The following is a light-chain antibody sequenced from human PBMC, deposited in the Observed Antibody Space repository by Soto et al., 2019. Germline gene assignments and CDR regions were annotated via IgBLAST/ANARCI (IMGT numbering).Light chain of an antibody. CDR2: SNN. CDR3: AAFDDSLSAYI. J-gene: IGLJ1*01. Sequence: QSVLTQPPSASGSPGQRVTISCSGSTSNIGSNTVNWYQQLPGTAPKLLIYSNNQRPSGVPDRFSGSKSGTSASLAISGLQSEDEADYYCAAFDDSLSAYIFGTSPKVTVL. CDR1: TSNIGSNT. V-gene: IGLV1-44*01.